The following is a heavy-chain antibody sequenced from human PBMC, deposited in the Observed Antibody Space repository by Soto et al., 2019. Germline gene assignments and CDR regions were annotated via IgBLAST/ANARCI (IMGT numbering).Heavy chain of an antibody. J-gene: IGHJ4*02. CDR3: ARQIYDSVSGPSFPYYFDS. D-gene: IGHD2-15*01. CDR1: GYIFAGYW. CDR2: FDPSDYQA. V-gene: IGHV5-10-1*01. Sequence: GESLKISCKGSGYIFAGYWITLVREMPGKGLEWMGSFDPSDYQAYYRPSFRGHVTISAAKSINTVFLHWSGLRASDSHLYFCARQIYDSVSGPSFPYYFDSWGQGTLVTVSS.